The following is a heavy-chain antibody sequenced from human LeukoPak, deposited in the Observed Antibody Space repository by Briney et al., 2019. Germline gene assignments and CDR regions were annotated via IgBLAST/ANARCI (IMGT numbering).Heavy chain of an antibody. V-gene: IGHV3-23*01. Sequence: PTGGSLRLSCAASGFTFSSYAMSWVRQAPGKGLEWVSVISGSGGRTYYADSVKGRFTISRDNSKNTLYVQMNSLRAEDTAVYYCAKDLLAATIDYYFDYWGQGTLVTASS. CDR2: ISGSGGRT. CDR1: GFTFSSYA. D-gene: IGHD5-12*01. J-gene: IGHJ4*02. CDR3: AKDLLAATIDYYFDY.